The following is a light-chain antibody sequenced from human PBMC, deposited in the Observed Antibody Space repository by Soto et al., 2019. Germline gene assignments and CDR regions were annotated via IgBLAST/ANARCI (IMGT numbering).Light chain of an antibody. CDR1: HMGSYS. J-gene: IGLJ2*01. Sequence: SYELTQPPSVSVAPGQTARIACGGDHMGSYSVHWYQQRPGQAPVLGISDDSSRPSGSPERFSGSNSGNTATLTISRVEAGDAADYYCHVWDDSSATSVVFGGGTKVTVL. CDR2: DDS. V-gene: IGLV3-21*02. CDR3: HVWDDSSATSVV.